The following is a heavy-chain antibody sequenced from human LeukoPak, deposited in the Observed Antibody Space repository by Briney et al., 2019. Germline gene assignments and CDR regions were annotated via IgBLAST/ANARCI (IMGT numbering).Heavy chain of an antibody. CDR2: ISAYNGNT. CDR3: ARDIVVVPAARARGPGMDV. J-gene: IGHJ6*02. V-gene: IGHV1-18*01. CDR1: GYTFTSYG. Sequence: ASVKVSCKASGYTFTSYGISWVRQAPGQGLEWMGWISAYNGNTNYAQKLQGRVTMTTDTSTSTAYMELRSLRSDDTAVYYCARDIVVVPAARARGPGMDVWGQGTTVTVSS. D-gene: IGHD2-2*01.